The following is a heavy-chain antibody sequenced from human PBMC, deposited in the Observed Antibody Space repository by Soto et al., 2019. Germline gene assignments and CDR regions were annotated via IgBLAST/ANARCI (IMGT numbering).Heavy chain of an antibody. CDR1: GGTFSSYT. V-gene: IGHV1-69*04. CDR2: IIPILGIA. CDR3: ARDRAETYSSGSKKYFQH. D-gene: IGHD6-19*01. J-gene: IGHJ1*01. Sequence: SVKVSCKASGGTFSSYTISWVRQAPGQGLEWMGRIIPILGIANYAQKFQGRVTITADKSTSTAYMELSSLRSEDTAVYYCARDRAETYSSGSKKYFQHWGQGTLVTVSS.